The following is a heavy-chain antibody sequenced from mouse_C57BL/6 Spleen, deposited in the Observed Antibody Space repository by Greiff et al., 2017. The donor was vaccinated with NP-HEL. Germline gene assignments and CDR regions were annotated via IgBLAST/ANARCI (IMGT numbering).Heavy chain of an antibody. D-gene: IGHD2-3*01. Sequence: QVQLQQSGAELVMPGASVKLSCKASGYTFTSYWMHWVKQRPGQGLEWIGEIDPSDSYTNYNQKFKGKSTLTVDKSSSTAYMQLSSLTSEDSAVYYCARDGYSSYWYFDVWGTGTTVTVSS. CDR2: IDPSDSYT. CDR1: GYTFTSYW. V-gene: IGHV1-69*01. CDR3: ARDGYSSYWYFDV. J-gene: IGHJ1*03.